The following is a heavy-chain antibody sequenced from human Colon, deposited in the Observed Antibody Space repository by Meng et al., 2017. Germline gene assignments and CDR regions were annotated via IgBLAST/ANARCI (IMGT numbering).Heavy chain of an antibody. Sequence: HLCECVPGMVRHSYSLALTCNVAGVSVKSGIYYWTWIRQPPGKTLEWIGYIYSSGSTTYNPSLKSRVTISLDTPKNQFSLKLASVTAADTAVYYCAREGPIAVAGYDYWGQGTLVTVSS. J-gene: IGHJ4*02. D-gene: IGHD6-19*01. V-gene: IGHV4-61*01. CDR2: IYSSGST. CDR1: GVSVKSGIYY. CDR3: AREGPIAVAGYDY.